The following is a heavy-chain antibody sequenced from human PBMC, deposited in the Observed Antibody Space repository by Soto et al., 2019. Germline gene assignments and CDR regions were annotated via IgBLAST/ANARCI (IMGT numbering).Heavy chain of an antibody. V-gene: IGHV1-18*01. D-gene: IGHD3-22*01. J-gene: IGHJ4*02. CDR3: ARGYSSGYYTYYSVY. Sequence: ASVKVSCKASGYTFASYGISWVRQAPGQGLEWMGWISAYNGNTNYAQKLQGRVTMTTDTSTSTAYMELRSLRSDDTAVYYCARGYSSGYYTYYSVYSCQGTLVSVS. CDR1: GYTFASYG. CDR2: ISAYNGNT.